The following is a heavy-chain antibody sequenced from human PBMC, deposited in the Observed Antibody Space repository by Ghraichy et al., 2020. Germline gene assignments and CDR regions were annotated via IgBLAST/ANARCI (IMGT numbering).Heavy chain of an antibody. J-gene: IGHJ4*02. CDR3: ATDLMDIVATPPAFDY. D-gene: IGHD5-12*01. CDR2: FDPEDGET. V-gene: IGHV1-24*01. CDR1: GYTLTELS. Sequence: ASVKVSCKVSGYTLTELSMHWVRQAPGKGLEWMGGFDPEDGETIYAQKFQGRVTMTEDTSTDTAYMELSSLRSEDTAVYYCATDLMDIVATPPAFDYWGQGTLVTVSS.